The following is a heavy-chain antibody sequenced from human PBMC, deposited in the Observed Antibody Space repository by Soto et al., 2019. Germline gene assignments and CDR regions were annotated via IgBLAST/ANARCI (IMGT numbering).Heavy chain of an antibody. Sequence: PSETLSLTCTVSGGSISSSSYYWGWIRQPPGKGLEWIGSIYYSGSTYYNPSLKSRVTISVDTSKNQFSLKLSSVTAADTAVYYCARLACITSCCFPHVVHWVPG. CDR1: GGSISSSSYY. CDR2: IYYSGST. J-gene: IGHJ1*01. CDR3: ARLACITSCCFPHVVH. D-gene: IGHD2-2*01. V-gene: IGHV4-39*01.